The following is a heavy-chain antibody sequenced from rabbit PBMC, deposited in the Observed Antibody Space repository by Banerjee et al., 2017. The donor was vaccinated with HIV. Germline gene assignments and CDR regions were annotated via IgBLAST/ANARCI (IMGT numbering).Heavy chain of an antibody. D-gene: IGHD4-1*01. J-gene: IGHJ6*01. V-gene: IGHV1S47*01. Sequence: QEQLVESGGGLVQPGGSLKLSCKASGFDFSHYGVSWVRQAPGKGLEWIGYIDPIFSTTHYASWVNGRFTISRDIDQNTVYLQMTSLTAADTATYFCARDLDGVIGWNFGWWGPGTLVTVS. CDR1: GFDFSHYG. CDR3: ARDLDGVIGWNFGW. CDR2: IDPIFSTT.